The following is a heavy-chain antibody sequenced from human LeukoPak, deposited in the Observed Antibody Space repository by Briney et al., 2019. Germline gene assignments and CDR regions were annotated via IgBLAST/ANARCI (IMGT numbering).Heavy chain of an antibody. Sequence: GESLKISCKGSGYSFTSYWIGWVRQMPGKGLEWMGIIYPGDSDTRYSPSFQGQVTISADKSISTAYLQWSSLKASDTAMYYCARRITIFGGTYYFDYWGQGTLVTVSS. D-gene: IGHD3-3*01. V-gene: IGHV5-51*01. CDR1: GYSFTSYW. CDR2: IYPGDSDT. CDR3: ARRITIFGGTYYFDY. J-gene: IGHJ4*02.